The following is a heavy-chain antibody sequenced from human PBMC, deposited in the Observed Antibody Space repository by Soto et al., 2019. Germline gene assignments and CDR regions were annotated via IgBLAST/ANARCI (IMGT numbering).Heavy chain of an antibody. CDR3: ARAYSDAFDI. Sequence: QVQLVEPGGGLVKPGGSLRLSCAASGFTFRDYYMTWIRQAPGKGLEWAEYISSSGSGIYYPDSVNGRFTISRDNAKKSLYLQMSSMRAEDTAVYFCARAYSDAFDIWGQGTMVTVSS. V-gene: IGHV3-11*01. D-gene: IGHD2-15*01. J-gene: IGHJ3*02. CDR1: GFTFRDYY. CDR2: ISSSGSGI.